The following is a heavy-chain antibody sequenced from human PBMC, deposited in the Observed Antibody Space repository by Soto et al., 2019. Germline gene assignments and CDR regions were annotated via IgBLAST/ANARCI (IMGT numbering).Heavy chain of an antibody. CDR1: GGSISSGGYY. CDR3: AGAVAGTGYFDY. CDR2: IYYSGST. J-gene: IGHJ4*02. V-gene: IGHV4-31*03. D-gene: IGHD6-19*01. Sequence: ASETLSLTCTVSGGSISSGGYYWSWIRQHPGKGLEWIGYIYYSGSTYYNPSLKSRVTISVDTSKNQFSLKLSSVTAADTAVYYCAGAVAGTGYFDYWGQGTLVTAPQ.